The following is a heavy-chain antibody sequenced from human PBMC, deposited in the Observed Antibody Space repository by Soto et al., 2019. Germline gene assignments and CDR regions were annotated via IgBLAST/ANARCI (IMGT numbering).Heavy chain of an antibody. D-gene: IGHD1-26*01. Sequence: GPGPRETSETLSLTCTVSGGSISSYYWSWIRQPPGKGLEWIGYIYYSGSTNYNPSLKSRVTISVDTSKNQFSLKLSSVTAADTAVYYCARWEFGGIVNWGQGTLVTVSS. CDR2: IYYSGST. CDR3: ARWEFGGIVN. V-gene: IGHV4-59*01. CDR1: GGSISSYY. J-gene: IGHJ4*02.